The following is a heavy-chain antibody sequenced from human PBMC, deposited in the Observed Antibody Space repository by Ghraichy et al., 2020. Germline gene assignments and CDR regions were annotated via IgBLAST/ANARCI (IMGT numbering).Heavy chain of an antibody. CDR3: PSPWPPDSSRIDS. V-gene: IGHV3-21*01. J-gene: IGHJ4*02. CDR1: GVTFSTHS. D-gene: IGHD6-13*01. Sequence: LSLTCAASGVTFSTHSMNWVRQAPGKGLGWVSSISSSITYIFYADSVKGQFPISRDNAKTSLYLQMNSLRAEDTAVNYFPSPWPPDSSRIDSWGQGTLLTVSS. CDR2: ISSSITYI.